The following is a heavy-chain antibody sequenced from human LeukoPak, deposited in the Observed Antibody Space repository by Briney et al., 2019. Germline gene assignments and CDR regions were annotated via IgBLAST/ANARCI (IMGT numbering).Heavy chain of an antibody. J-gene: IGHJ6*03. D-gene: IGHD4-23*01. CDR3: ARDWTVVTLNYYYYMDV. CDR2: ISAYNGNT. Sequence: VASVKVSCKASGYTFTSYGISWVRQAPGQGLEWMGWISAYNGNTNYAQKLQGRVTMTTDTSTSKAYMELRSLRSDDTAVYYCARDWTVVTLNYYYYMDVWGKGTTVTVSS. CDR1: GYTFTSYG. V-gene: IGHV1-18*01.